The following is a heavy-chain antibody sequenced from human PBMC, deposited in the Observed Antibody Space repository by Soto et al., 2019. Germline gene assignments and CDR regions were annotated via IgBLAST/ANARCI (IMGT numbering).Heavy chain of an antibody. CDR2: IYNNGRT. D-gene: IGHD2-2*01. CDR1: DGYISSSS. V-gene: IGHV4-59*01. CDR3: ARARFCTSTSCYHYFDF. J-gene: IGHJ4*02. Sequence: ETLSLTCPVSDGYISSSSWRWIRQPPGRGLEWIGYIYNNGRTDYNPSLKSRVTISVDTSKNHFSLKLSSVTPADTAVYYCARARFCTSTSCYHYFDFWGQGTLVTVSS.